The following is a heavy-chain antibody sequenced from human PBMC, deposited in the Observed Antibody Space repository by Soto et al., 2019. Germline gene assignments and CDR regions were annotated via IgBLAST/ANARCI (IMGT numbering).Heavy chain of an antibody. J-gene: IGHJ4*02. V-gene: IGHV3-23*01. CDR2: ITATGDRT. Sequence: GGSLRLSCADSGFRFSSYSMSWVRQTPGKGLERVAAITATGDRTYYADSVTGRFTISRDNYKKTHYLQMTSLRAEDTAMYYCATMNGYFEYWGQGTPVTVSS. CDR1: GFRFSSYS. D-gene: IGHD3-22*01. CDR3: ATMNGYFEY.